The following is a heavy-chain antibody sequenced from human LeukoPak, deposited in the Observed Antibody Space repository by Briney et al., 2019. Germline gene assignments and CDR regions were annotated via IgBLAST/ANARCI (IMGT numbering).Heavy chain of an antibody. CDR2: INPNSGGT. V-gene: IGHV1-2*06. Sequence: GASVKVSCKASGYTFTGYYMHWVRQAPGQGLEWMGRINPNSGGTNYAQKFQGRVTMTRDTSISIAYMELSRLRSDDTAVYYCARLDDYYDSSGYPNVVDYWGQGTLVTVSS. CDR1: GYTFTGYY. CDR3: ARLDDYYDSSGYPNVVDY. J-gene: IGHJ4*02. D-gene: IGHD3-22*01.